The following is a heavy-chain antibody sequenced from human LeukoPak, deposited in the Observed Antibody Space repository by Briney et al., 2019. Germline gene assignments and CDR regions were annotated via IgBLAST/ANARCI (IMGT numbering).Heavy chain of an antibody. CDR2: ISYDGSNK. CDR1: GFTFSSYA. V-gene: IGHV3-30-3*01. Sequence: PGRSLRLSCAASGFTFSSYAMHWVRQAPGKGLEWVAVISYDGSNKYYADSVKGRFTISRDNSKNTLYLQMNSLRAEDTAVYYCEVRLPQDGLDYWGQGTLVTVSS. D-gene: IGHD5-24*01. J-gene: IGHJ4*02. CDR3: EVRLPQDGLDY.